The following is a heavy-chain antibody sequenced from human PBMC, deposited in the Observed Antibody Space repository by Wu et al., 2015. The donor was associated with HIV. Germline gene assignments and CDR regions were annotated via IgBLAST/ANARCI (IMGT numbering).Heavy chain of an antibody. J-gene: IGHJ6*03. CDR2: INPNSGGT. V-gene: IGHV1-2*02. CDR1: GYTFTSYY. CDR3: ARNRRVDYYYMDV. Sequence: QVQLVQSGTEVKKPGVSVKISCKASGYTFTSYYMHWVRQAPGQGLEWMGWINPNSGGTNYAQKFQGRVTMTRDTSISTAYMELSRLRSDDTAVYYCARNRRVDYYYMDVWGKGTTVTVSS. D-gene: IGHD2-15*01.